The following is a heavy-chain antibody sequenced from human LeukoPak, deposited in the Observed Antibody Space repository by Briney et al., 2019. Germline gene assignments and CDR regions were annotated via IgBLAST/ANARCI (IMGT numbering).Heavy chain of an antibody. CDR2: ISGSGGST. CDR1: GFTFRSYA. J-gene: IGHJ4*02. CDR3: AREAVVVVPAASGDIFDY. D-gene: IGHD2-2*01. V-gene: IGHV3-23*01. Sequence: GGSLRLSCAASGFTFRSYAMSWVRQAPGKGLEWVSAISGSGGSTYYADSVKGRFTISRDNSKNTLYLQMNSLRAEDTAVYYCAREAVVVVPAASGDIFDYWGLGALVTASS.